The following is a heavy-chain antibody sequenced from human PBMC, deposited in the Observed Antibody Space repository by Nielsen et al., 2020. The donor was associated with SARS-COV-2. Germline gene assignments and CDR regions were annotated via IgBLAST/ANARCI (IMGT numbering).Heavy chain of an antibody. D-gene: IGHD5-18*01. CDR3: ATNVRVNTATVLHGMDV. CDR2: IYSGGSST. Sequence: GGSLRLSCAASGFTFSSYAMSWVRQAPGKGLEWVSVIYSGGSSTYYADSVKGRFTISRDNSKNTLYLQMNSLRAEDTAVYYCATNVRVNTATVLHGMDVWGQGTTVTVSS. CDR1: GFTFSSYA. J-gene: IGHJ6*02. V-gene: IGHV3-23*03.